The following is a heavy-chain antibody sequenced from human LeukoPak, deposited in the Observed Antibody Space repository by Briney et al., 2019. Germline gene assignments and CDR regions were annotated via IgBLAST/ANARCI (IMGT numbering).Heavy chain of an antibody. CDR3: AKDYSYGDVREYFQH. J-gene: IGHJ1*01. D-gene: IGHD4-17*01. CDR1: GFTFSSYA. V-gene: IGHV3-23*01. CDR2: ISGSGGST. Sequence: GSLLLSCAASGFTFSSYAMSWVRQAPGKGLEWVSAISGSGGSTYYADSVKGRFTISRDNSKNTLYLQMNSLRAEDTAVYYCAKDYSYGDVREYFQHWGQGTLVTVSS.